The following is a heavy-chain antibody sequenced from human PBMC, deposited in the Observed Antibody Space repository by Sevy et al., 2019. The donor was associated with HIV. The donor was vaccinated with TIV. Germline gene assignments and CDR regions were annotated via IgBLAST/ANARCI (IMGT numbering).Heavy chain of an antibody. CDR1: GFTFSSYG. D-gene: IGHD3-10*01. CDR3: AKDRGGRGPDGMDV. V-gene: IGHV3-30*18. Sequence: GGSLRLSCAASGFTFSSYGMHWVRQAPGKGLEWVAVISYDESNKYYADSVKGRFTISRDNSKNTLYLQMNSLRAEDTAVYYCAKDRGGRGPDGMDVWGQGTTVTVSS. J-gene: IGHJ6*02. CDR2: ISYDESNK.